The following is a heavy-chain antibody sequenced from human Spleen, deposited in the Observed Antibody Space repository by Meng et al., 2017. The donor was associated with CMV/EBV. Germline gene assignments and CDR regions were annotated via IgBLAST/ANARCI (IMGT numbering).Heavy chain of an antibody. CDR1: GVSFREYR. V-gene: IGHV4-34*01. CDR3: ARGLGRFGL. J-gene: IGHJ2*01. Sequence: PSPTGAVGGVSFREYRRTRSHQLPGKGREWLGEINHSGSTNYNPSLKSRVTNSVDMSKNQFSLRLTSVTAADTAVYYCARGLGRFGLWGRGALVTVSS. CDR2: INHSGST.